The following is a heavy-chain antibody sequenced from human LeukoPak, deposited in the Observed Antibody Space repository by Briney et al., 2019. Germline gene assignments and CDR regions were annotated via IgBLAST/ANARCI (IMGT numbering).Heavy chain of an antibody. CDR1: GFAFSSYE. CDR2: ISSSDSII. V-gene: IGHV3-48*03. CDR3: ARDYGSRTGYFDY. Sequence: PGGSLRLSCAASGFAFSSYEMNWVRQAPGKGLEWVSYISSSDSIIYYADSVKGRFTISRDNAKNSLYLQMNSLRAEDTAVYYCARDYGSRTGYFDYWGQGTLVTVSS. D-gene: IGHD3-10*01. J-gene: IGHJ4*02.